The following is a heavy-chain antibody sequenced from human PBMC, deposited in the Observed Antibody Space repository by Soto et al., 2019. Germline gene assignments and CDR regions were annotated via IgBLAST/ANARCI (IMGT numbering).Heavy chain of an antibody. V-gene: IGHV3-74*03. J-gene: IGHJ1*01. D-gene: IGHD3-22*01. CDR2: INGDGSIT. Sequence: PWGSLRLSCAASGFTFSSYWMHWCRQEPGKGLEWVARINGDGSITSHADSVTGRFTISRDNAKDTLDLQMRSLRAEDTGVYYCARAETTKYDSSGYGYWGQGVRVTVSS. CDR1: GFTFSSYW. CDR3: ARAETTKYDSSGYGY.